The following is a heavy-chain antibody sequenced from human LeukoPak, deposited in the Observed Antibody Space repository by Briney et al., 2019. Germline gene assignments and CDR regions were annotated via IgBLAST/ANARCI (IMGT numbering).Heavy chain of an antibody. CDR2: INPSGST. V-gene: IGHV4-34*01. CDR1: GGSFSGYY. J-gene: IGHJ6*03. D-gene: IGHD1-26*01. Sequence: SETLSLTCAVYGGSFSGYYWSWTRQPPGQGLEWIGEINPSGSTNYNPSLQSRVTISVDTSKNQFSLKLSSVTAADTAVYYCARVSWGSYFLFYYYRDVWGKGTTVTVSS. CDR3: ARVSWGSYFLFYYYRDV.